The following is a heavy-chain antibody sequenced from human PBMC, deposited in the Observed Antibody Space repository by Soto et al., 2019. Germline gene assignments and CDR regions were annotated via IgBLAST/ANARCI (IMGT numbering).Heavy chain of an antibody. CDR3: ARAPNDFWSGYYPH. D-gene: IGHD3-3*01. Sequence: LSLTCTVSGGSISIGGYYWSWIRQHPGKGLEWIGYIYYSGRTYYNPPLKSRVTISVDTSKNQFSLKLSSVTAADTAVYYCARAPNDFWSGYYPHWGQGPLVTVSS. CDR2: IYYSGRT. CDR1: GGSISIGGYY. J-gene: IGHJ4*02. V-gene: IGHV4-31*03.